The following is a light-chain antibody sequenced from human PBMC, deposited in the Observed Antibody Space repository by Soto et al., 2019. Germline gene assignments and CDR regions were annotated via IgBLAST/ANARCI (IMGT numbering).Light chain of an antibody. V-gene: IGKV3-20*01. CDR1: QSVSSSH. Sequence: GTLSFSPGERATLSCRASQSVSSSHLAWYQQKPGQAPRLLIYGASSRATGIPDRFSGSGSGTDFTLTISRLEPEDFAVYYCQQYGSPITFGQGTRLEIK. J-gene: IGKJ5*01. CDR3: QQYGSPIT. CDR2: GAS.